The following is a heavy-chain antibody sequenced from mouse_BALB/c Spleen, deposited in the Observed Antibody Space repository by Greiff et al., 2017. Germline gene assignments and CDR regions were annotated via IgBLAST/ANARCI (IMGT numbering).Heavy chain of an antibody. V-gene: IGHV2-9*02. D-gene: IGHD6-1*01. J-gene: IGHJ4*01. CDR1: GFSLTSYG. CDR2: IWAGGST. Sequence: VKLVESGPGLVAPSQSLSITCTVSGFSLTSYGVHWVRQPPGKGLEWLGVIWAGGSTTYNSALMTRLSISKDNSNSQVFLKMNSLQTADTAMYYGARGHDESACYYAMDYWGQGTSVTVSS. CDR3: ARGHDESACYYAMDY.